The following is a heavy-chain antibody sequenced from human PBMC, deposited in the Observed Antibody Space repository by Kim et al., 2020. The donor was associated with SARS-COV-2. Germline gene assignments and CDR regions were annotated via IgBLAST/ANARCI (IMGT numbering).Heavy chain of an antibody. CDR3: ARGRDYYYGSGSSTPDFDY. Sequence: SRVTISVDTSKNQFSLKLSSVTAADTAVYYCARGRDYYYGSGSSTPDFDYWGQGTLVTVSS. V-gene: IGHV4-31*02. J-gene: IGHJ4*02. D-gene: IGHD3-10*01.